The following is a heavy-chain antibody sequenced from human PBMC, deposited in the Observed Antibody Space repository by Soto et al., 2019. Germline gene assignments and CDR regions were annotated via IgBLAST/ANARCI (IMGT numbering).Heavy chain of an antibody. Sequence: GGSLRLSCAASGFTFSNSWMSWVRQAPGKGLEWVANIKEDGTEKYYVDSVKGRFTISRDNAKSSLYLQMNSLRADDTALYYCARDLGYRLLVGYFYYMDVGGKGTTVTVSS. CDR2: IKEDGTEK. CDR1: GFTFSNSW. D-gene: IGHD2-2*01. CDR3: ARDLGYRLLVGYFYYMDV. J-gene: IGHJ6*03. V-gene: IGHV3-7*01.